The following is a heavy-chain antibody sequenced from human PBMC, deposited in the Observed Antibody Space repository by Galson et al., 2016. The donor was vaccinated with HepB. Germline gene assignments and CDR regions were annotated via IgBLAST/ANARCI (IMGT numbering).Heavy chain of an antibody. Sequence: SLRLSCAASGFTFSNYSMNWVRQAPGKGLEWVSSISSRRSYKYYADSVKDRFTVSRDNAKNSLFLQMNSLRAEDTAMYYCARARFSGSFSGMDVWGQGTTVTVSS. CDR2: ISSRRSYK. J-gene: IGHJ6*02. D-gene: IGHD6-25*01. CDR1: GFTFSNYS. V-gene: IGHV3-21*01. CDR3: ARARFSGSFSGMDV.